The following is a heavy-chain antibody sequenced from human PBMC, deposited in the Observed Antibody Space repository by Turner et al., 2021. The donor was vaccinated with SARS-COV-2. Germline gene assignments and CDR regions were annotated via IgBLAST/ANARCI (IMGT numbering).Heavy chain of an antibody. CDR3: ARDYGGNSNYFDY. CDR2: IYYSGST. V-gene: IGHV4-31*03. D-gene: IGHD2-21*02. Sequence: QVQLQESGPGLVKPSQTLSLTCTVSGGSISSGGYYWSWIRQQPGKGLEWIGYIYYSGSTYYNPSLKSRVTISVDTSKNQFSLKLSSVTAADTAVYYCARDYGGNSNYFDYWGQGTLVTVSS. J-gene: IGHJ4*02. CDR1: GGSISSGGYY.